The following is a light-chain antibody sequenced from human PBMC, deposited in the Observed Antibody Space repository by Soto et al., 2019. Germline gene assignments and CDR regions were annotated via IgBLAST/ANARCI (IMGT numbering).Light chain of an antibody. CDR2: GAS. CDR1: QSVSSN. J-gene: IGKJ2*02. CDR3: QQYNNWPPCT. V-gene: IGKV3-15*01. Sequence: EIVMTQSPATLSVSPGERATLSCRASQSVSSNLAWYQQKPGQAPRLLIYGASTRATGIPARFNGSGSGTEFTLTISSLQSEDFAIYYCQQYNNWPPCTFGQGTKLEI.